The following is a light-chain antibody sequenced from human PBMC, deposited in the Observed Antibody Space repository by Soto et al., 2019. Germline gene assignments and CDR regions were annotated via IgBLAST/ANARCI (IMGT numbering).Light chain of an antibody. J-gene: IGKJ1*01. CDR1: QSVSGTN. CDR2: GAS. Sequence: EIVLTQSPGTLSLFPGERATLSCRASQSVSGTNLAWYQQKPGQAPRLLIFGASSRATGIPDRFSGSGSGTDFTLSISRLEPEDFAVYYCQHYDSSLWTLGQGTQVEIK. V-gene: IGKV3-20*01. CDR3: QHYDSSLWT.